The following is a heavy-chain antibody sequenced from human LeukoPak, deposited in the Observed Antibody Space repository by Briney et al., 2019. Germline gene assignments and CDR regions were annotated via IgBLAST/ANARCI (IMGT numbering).Heavy chain of an antibody. Sequence: GGSLRLSCEASGFTLINYWMNWVRQAPGKGLEWVANVNQHGTEKNYVGPVKGRFTISRDNAKNSLYLQMNSLRAEDTAVYYCATNTGYYYYGMDVWGQGTTVTVSS. CDR1: GFTLINYW. V-gene: IGHV3-7*03. J-gene: IGHJ6*02. CDR2: VNQHGTEK. D-gene: IGHD5-18*01. CDR3: ATNTGYYYYGMDV.